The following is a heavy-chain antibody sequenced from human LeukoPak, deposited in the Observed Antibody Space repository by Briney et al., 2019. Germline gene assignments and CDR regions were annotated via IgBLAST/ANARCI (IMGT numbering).Heavy chain of an antibody. Sequence: PGGSLRLSCAASGFTFSDYYMNWIRQAPGKGLEWVSYISSSSSYIYYADSVKGRFTISRDNAKNSLYLQMNSLRTEDTAVYYCARDGGAPSYWGQGTLVTVSS. V-gene: IGHV3-11*06. CDR1: GFTFSDYY. CDR2: ISSSSSYI. D-gene: IGHD3-16*01. CDR3: ARDGGAPSY. J-gene: IGHJ4*02.